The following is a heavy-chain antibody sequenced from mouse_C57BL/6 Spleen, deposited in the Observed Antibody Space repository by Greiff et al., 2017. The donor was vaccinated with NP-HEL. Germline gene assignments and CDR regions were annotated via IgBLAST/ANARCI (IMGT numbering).Heavy chain of an antibody. CDR2: IYPGDGDT. Sequence: VQLQQSGPELVKPGASVKISCKASGYAFSSSWMNWVKQRPGKGLEWIGRIYPGDGDTNYNGKFKGKATLTADKSSSTAYMQLSSLTSEDSAVYFCGMWAVWFAYWGQGTLVTVSA. CDR1: GYAFSSSW. CDR3: GMWAVWFAY. V-gene: IGHV1-82*01. J-gene: IGHJ3*01.